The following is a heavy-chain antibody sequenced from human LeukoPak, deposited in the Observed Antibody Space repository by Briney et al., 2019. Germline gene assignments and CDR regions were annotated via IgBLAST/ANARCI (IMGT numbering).Heavy chain of an antibody. Sequence: PSETLSLTCTVSGGSISSYYWSWIRQPPGKGPEWIGYIYYSGSTNYNPSLKSRVTISVDTSKNQFSLKLSSVTAADTAVYYCAGSPGIAVAGFFDPWGQGTLVTVSS. D-gene: IGHD6-19*01. J-gene: IGHJ5*02. V-gene: IGHV4-59*01. CDR2: IYYSGST. CDR3: AGSPGIAVAGFFDP. CDR1: GGSISSYY.